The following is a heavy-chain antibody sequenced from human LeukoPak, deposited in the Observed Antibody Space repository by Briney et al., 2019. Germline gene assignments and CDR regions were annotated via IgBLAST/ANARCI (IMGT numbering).Heavy chain of an antibody. V-gene: IGHV1-69*05. CDR3: ARQSGYSYGTSFDY. CDR1: GYTFTSYD. D-gene: IGHD5-18*01. Sequence: GASVKVSCKASGYTFTSYDINWVRQATGQGLEWMGGIIPIFGTANYAQKFQGRVTITTDESTSTAYMELSSLRSEDTAVYYCARQSGYSYGTSFDYWGQGTLVTVSS. CDR2: IIPIFGTA. J-gene: IGHJ4*02.